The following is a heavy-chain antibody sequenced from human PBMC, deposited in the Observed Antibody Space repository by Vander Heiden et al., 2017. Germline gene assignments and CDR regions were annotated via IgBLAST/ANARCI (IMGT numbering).Heavy chain of an antibody. CDR1: GFPFDDYG. CDR2: IKWNGGTT. Sequence: EVQLVESGGRVVRPGGSLRLSCAASGFPFDDYGISWVRQAPGKGLEWVSAIKWNGGTTGYADSVKGRFTISRDNAKNFLYLEMNSLRAEDTALYHCAREGVGHYGMDVWGQGTTVTVSS. CDR3: AREGVGHYGMDV. J-gene: IGHJ6*02. D-gene: IGHD1-26*01. V-gene: IGHV3-20*01.